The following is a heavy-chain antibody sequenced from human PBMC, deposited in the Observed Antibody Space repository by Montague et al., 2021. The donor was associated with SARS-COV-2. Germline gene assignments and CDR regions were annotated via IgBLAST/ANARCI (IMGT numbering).Heavy chain of an antibody. V-gene: IGHV3-30*04. CDR1: GFTFTNYA. CDR3: ASSEGLTVVTGYYYGMDV. CDR2: VSYDGSNK. D-gene: IGHD4-23*01. J-gene: IGHJ6*02. Sequence: SLRLSCEASGFTFTNYAMHWVRQAPGKGLEWVAVVSYDGSNKYYVDSXKGRFTISRDNSKNTLYLQMNSLRAEDTAVYYCASSEGLTVVTGYYYGMDVWGQGTTVTVSS.